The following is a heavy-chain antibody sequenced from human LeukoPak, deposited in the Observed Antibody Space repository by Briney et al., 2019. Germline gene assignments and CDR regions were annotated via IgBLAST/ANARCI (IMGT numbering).Heavy chain of an antibody. Sequence: ASVKVSCKASGYTFTSYDINWVRQPTGQGLERMGWMNPNSGNTGYAQKFQGRVTITRNTSISTAYMELSSLRSEDTAVYYCARGPMYSSSPLGYWGQGTLVTVSS. CDR3: ARGPMYSSSPLGY. D-gene: IGHD6-6*01. CDR2: MNPNSGNT. V-gene: IGHV1-8*03. CDR1: GYTFTSYD. J-gene: IGHJ4*02.